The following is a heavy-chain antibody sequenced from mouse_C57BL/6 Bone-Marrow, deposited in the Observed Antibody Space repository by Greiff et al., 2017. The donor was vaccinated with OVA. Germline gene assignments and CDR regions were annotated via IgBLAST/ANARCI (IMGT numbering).Heavy chain of an antibody. Sequence: GGGLVQPKGSLKLSCAASGFSFTTYAMNWVRQAPGKGLEWVARIRSKSNNYATYYADSVKDRFTISRDDSESMLYLQMNNLKTEDTAMYYCVSLYDGYLFAYWGQGTLVTVSA. J-gene: IGHJ3*01. V-gene: IGHV10-1*01. CDR1: GFSFTTYA. CDR2: IRSKSNNYAT. D-gene: IGHD2-3*01. CDR3: VSLYDGYLFAY.